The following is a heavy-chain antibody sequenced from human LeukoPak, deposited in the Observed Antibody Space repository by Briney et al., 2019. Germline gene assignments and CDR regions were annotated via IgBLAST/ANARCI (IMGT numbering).Heavy chain of an antibody. Sequence: ASVKVSCKSSGYTFTGYYMHWVRQAPGQGLEWMGWINPNSGGTNYAQKFQGRVTMTRDTSISTAYMELSRLRSDDTAVYYCANLAAAGPNWFDPWGQGTLVTVSS. J-gene: IGHJ5*02. CDR1: GYTFTGYY. D-gene: IGHD6-13*01. CDR3: ANLAAAGPNWFDP. CDR2: INPNSGGT. V-gene: IGHV1-2*02.